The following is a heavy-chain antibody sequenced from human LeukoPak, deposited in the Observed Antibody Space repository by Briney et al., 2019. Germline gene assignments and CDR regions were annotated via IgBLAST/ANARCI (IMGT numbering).Heavy chain of an antibody. CDR2: ISGSGGHA. J-gene: IGHJ3*01. Sequence: GGSLRLSCAASRFTFSSYAMSWVRQAPGKGLEWVSAISGSGGHASYADSVKGRFTISRDNSKNTLYLQMNSLGAEDTAVYYCGKKKYSSGWDGFDVWGQGTLVTVSS. D-gene: IGHD6-19*01. V-gene: IGHV3-23*01. CDR1: RFTFSSYA. CDR3: GKKKYSSGWDGFDV.